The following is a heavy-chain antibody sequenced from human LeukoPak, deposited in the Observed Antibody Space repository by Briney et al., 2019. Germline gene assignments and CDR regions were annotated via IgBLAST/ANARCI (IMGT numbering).Heavy chain of an antibody. Sequence: GGSLRLSCAASGFTFSSYGMHWVRQAPGKGLEWVAVISYDGSNKYYADSVKGRFTISRDNSKNTLYLQMNSLRAEDTAVYYCANDGGVLGYCSGGSCYSGYYFDYWGQGTLVTVSS. D-gene: IGHD2-15*01. CDR2: ISYDGSNK. V-gene: IGHV3-30*18. J-gene: IGHJ4*02. CDR3: ANDGGVLGYCSGGSCYSGYYFDY. CDR1: GFTFSSYG.